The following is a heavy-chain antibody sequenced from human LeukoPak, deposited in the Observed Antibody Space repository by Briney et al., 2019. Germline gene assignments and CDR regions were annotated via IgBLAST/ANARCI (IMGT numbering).Heavy chain of an antibody. J-gene: IGHJ4*02. V-gene: IGHV3-48*03. CDR2: ISSSGNTI. Sequence: GGSLRLSCVASGFSFSTYEMNWVRQAPGKGLEWVSYISSSGNTIYYADSVKGRFTISRDNAKNSLYLQMDSLRADDTAVYYCATSDDLWSGMDNWGQGTLVTVSS. D-gene: IGHD3-3*01. CDR1: GFSFSTYE. CDR3: ATSDDLWSGMDN.